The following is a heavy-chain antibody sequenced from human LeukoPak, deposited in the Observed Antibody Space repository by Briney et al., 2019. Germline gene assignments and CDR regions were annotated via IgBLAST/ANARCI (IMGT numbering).Heavy chain of an antibody. Sequence: SETLSLTCTVFGGSISSYYWSWIRQPAGKGLEWIGRISTSGSTNYNPSLKSRVSMSVDTSKNQFSLKLSSVTAADTAVYYCARHDYSNYPVFNYWGQGTLVTVSS. CDR3: ARHDYSNYPVFNY. CDR1: GGSISSYY. J-gene: IGHJ4*02. CDR2: ISTSGST. V-gene: IGHV4-4*07. D-gene: IGHD4-11*01.